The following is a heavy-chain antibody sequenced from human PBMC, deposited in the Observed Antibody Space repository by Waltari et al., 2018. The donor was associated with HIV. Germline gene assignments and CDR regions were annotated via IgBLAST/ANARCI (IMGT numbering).Heavy chain of an antibody. V-gene: IGHV1-69-2*01. CDR1: GYKFTGYY. CDR3: LSDVGF. J-gene: IGHJ4*02. CDR2: IDPETGET. Sequence: QSGTQVVKPRNDVTVAWRVSGYKFTGYYLHWVKKAASKSFEWMGRIDPETGETVYGDQFQTRVTISVESSLKTSFLKVRNLTTDDSAEYSCLSDVGFWGQGSQVIV. D-gene: IGHD2-2*03.